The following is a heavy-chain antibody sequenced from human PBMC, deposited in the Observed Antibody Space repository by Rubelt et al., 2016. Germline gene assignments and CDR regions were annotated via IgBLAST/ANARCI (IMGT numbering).Heavy chain of an antibody. J-gene: IGHJ6*03. CDR2: ISPHHGNA. V-gene: IGHV1-18*01. D-gene: IGHD2-2*01. CDR1: GYTFTNYA. CDR3: ARLVGRSTSRTAYYYYYYMDV. Sequence: QLVQSGAEVKKPGASVKVSCKASGYTFTNYAISWVRQAPGQGLEWMGWISPHHGNANYAQRLQGRVTMTTDTSTTTAYMELRSLTSDDTAVYYCARLVGRSTSRTAYYYYYYMDVWGKGTTVTVSS.